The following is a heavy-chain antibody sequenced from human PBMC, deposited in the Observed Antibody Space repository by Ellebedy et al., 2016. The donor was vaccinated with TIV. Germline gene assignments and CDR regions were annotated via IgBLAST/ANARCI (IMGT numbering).Heavy chain of an antibody. CDR1: DYSISSGCH. CDR2: IYHSGST. Sequence: SETLSLTCTVSDYSISSGCHWGWIRQPPGKGLEWIASIYHSGSTDYNPSLKSRVTISVDTSKNQLYLKLSSVTAADTAVYYCASGYYDTLTGSTGGDFDSWGQGTLVTVSS. V-gene: IGHV4-38-2*02. D-gene: IGHD3-9*01. CDR3: ASGYYDTLTGSTGGDFDS. J-gene: IGHJ4*02.